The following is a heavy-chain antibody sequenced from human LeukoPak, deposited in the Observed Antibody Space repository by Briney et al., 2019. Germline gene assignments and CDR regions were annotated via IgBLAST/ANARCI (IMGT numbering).Heavy chain of an antibody. Sequence: GGSLRLSCAASGFTFTSYAMNWVRQAPGKGLEWVSFISASGSSTHYADSVRGRFTISRDNSNNTLYLQINSLRAEDTAAYYCAKGAQYDFWTGYTLEYFDVWGKGTLVTVSS. D-gene: IGHD3-3*01. CDR2: ISASGSST. V-gene: IGHV3-23*01. CDR3: AKGAQYDFWTGYTLEYFDV. J-gene: IGHJ4*02. CDR1: GFTFTSYA.